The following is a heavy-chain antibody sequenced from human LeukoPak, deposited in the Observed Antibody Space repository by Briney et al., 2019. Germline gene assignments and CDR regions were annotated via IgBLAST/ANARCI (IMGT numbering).Heavy chain of an antibody. CDR1: GGSISSYY. Sequence: PSETLSLTCTVSGGSISSYYWSWIRQPPGKGLEWIGYIYYSGSTNYNPSLKSRVTISVDTSKNQFSLKLSSVTAADTAVYYCARVNYDYVWGSYRSPYYFDYWGQGTLVTVSS. CDR3: ARVNYDYVWGSYRSPYYFDY. J-gene: IGHJ4*02. V-gene: IGHV4-59*01. CDR2: IYYSGST. D-gene: IGHD3-16*02.